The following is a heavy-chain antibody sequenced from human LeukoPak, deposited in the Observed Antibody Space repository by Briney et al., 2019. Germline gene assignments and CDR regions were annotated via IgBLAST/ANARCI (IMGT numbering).Heavy chain of an antibody. V-gene: IGHV1-46*01. CDR2: INPSGGST. D-gene: IGHD2-2*01. Sequence: EASVKVSCTASGYSFTSYAMNWVRQAPGQGLEWMEIINPSGGSTSYAQKFQGRVTMTRDTSTSTVYMELSSLRSEDTAVYYCARDCSSTSCQFDYWGQGTLVTVSS. CDR1: GYSFTSYA. J-gene: IGHJ4*02. CDR3: ARDCSSTSCQFDY.